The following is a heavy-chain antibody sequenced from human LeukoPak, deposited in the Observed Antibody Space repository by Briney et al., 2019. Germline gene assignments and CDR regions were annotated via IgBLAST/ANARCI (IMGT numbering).Heavy chain of an antibody. CDR1: GFTFSNNG. D-gene: IGHD4-11*01. J-gene: IGHJ5*02. CDR3: VKGLNWFDP. V-gene: IGHV3-23*01. Sequence: GGSLRLSCVVSGFTFSNNGMSWVRQAPGKGLEWVSGLSGSGSSVYYADSVRGRLTISRDNSRNTLYLQLDSLRADDTAVYFCVKGLNWFDPWGQETLVTVSS. CDR2: LSGSGSSV.